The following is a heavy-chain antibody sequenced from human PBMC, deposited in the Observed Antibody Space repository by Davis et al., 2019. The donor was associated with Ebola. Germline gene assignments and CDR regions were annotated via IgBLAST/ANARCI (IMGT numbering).Heavy chain of an antibody. Sequence: ASVKVSCKASGYTFTSYGITWVRQAPGQGLEWMGWTNPHNGNTNYAQNVQGRVTMTTDTSTSTAYMELRSLRSDDTAVYYCARGDCSGGSCYSPDYWGQGTLVTVSS. CDR2: TNPHNGNT. CDR1: GYTFTSYG. J-gene: IGHJ4*02. V-gene: IGHV1-18*04. CDR3: ARGDCSGGSCYSPDY. D-gene: IGHD2-15*01.